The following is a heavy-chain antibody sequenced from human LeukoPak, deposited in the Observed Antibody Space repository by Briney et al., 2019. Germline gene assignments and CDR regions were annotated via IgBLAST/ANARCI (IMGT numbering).Heavy chain of an antibody. Sequence: GGSLRLSCAASGFTFSNHNMDWVRQAPGKGLEWISYISGRGEAIFYADSVQGRFTISRDNAKNSIYLQMNGLTAEDTAVYYCAELGITMIGGVWGKGTTVTISS. CDR1: GFTFSNHN. D-gene: IGHD3-10*02. J-gene: IGHJ6*04. CDR3: AELGITMIGGV. V-gene: IGHV3-48*01. CDR2: ISGRGEAI.